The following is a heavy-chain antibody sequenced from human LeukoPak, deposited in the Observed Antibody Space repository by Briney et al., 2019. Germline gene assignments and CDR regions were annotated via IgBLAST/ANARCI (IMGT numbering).Heavy chain of an antibody. V-gene: IGHV3-23*01. D-gene: IGHD3-16*01. CDR3: AKVGDGLIAPDY. Sequence: PGRSLRLSCAASGFTFSSVAMSSGPGAPRNGREWVSGISCSGCSTYYADSVKGRFTIYRDNSKNTLYLQMTSLRAEDTAVYYCAKVGDGLIAPDYWGQGTLVTVSS. CDR1: GFTFSSVA. J-gene: IGHJ4*02. CDR2: ISCSGCST.